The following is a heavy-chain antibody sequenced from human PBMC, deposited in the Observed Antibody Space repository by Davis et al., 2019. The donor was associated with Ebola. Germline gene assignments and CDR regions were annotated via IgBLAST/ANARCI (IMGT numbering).Heavy chain of an antibody. Sequence: PGGSLRLSCKGSGYSLTAYWIAWVRQMPGKGVEWMAMIYPHDSQTKYSPSFEGLVTVSVDRSTATAYLQWSSLKASDTAMYYCARTGIASYGGNSGFDYWGQGTLVTVSS. V-gene: IGHV5-51*01. CDR1: GYSLTAYW. D-gene: IGHD4-23*01. CDR3: ARTGIASYGGNSGFDY. J-gene: IGHJ4*02. CDR2: IYPHDSQT.